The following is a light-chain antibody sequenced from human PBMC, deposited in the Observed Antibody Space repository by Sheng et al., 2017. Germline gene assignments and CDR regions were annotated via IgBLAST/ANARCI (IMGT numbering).Light chain of an antibody. J-gene: IGLJ1*01. CDR3: STWDYSLNAYV. CDR1: TTNIGHFA. CDR2: GHS. V-gene: IGLV1-36*01. Sequence: QSTLTQEASVSGTVGQKVTLSCTGNTTNIGHFAVVWYQQISHGPPKPVMFGHSLPSGIPDRFSGSKSGASASLTISGLQPEDEADYYCSTWDYSLNAYVFGTGTKVTVL.